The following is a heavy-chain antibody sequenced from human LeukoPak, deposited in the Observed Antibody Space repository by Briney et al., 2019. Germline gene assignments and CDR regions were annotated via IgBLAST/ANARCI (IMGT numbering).Heavy chain of an antibody. CDR3: AKEVKLEPFDC. V-gene: IGHV3-30*02. J-gene: IGHJ4*02. Sequence: QPGGSLRLSCAASGFTFSSYWMHWVRQAPGKGLEWVAFIQFDGTDIFYADSVKGRFTISRDNSKNTQYLQMNSLRAEDTAVYYCAKEVKLEPFDCWGQGTLVTVSS. CDR2: IQFDGTDI. D-gene: IGHD1-1*01. CDR1: GFTFSSYW.